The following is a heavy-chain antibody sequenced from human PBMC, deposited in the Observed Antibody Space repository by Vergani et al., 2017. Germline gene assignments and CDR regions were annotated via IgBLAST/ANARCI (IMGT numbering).Heavy chain of an antibody. CDR3: ARLEDSSGYYTVLDY. V-gene: IGHV3-48*02. Sequence: EVQLVESGGGLVQPGGSLRLSCAASGFTFSSYSMNWVRQAPGKGLEWVSYISSSSSTKYYADSVKGRFTISRDNAKNSLYLQMNSLRDEDTAVYYCARLEDSSGYYTVLDYWGQGTLVTVSS. J-gene: IGHJ4*02. CDR2: ISSSSSTK. CDR1: GFTFSSYS. D-gene: IGHD3-22*01.